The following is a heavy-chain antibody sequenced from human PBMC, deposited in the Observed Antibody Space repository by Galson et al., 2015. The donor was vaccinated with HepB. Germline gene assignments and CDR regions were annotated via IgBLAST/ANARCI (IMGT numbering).Heavy chain of an antibody. V-gene: IGHV3-11*06. CDR3: AKDRYSYGSSPFDY. Sequence: SMRLSCEASGFTFSDTYMSWIRQAPGKGLEWVTYIRGHGTDTNYADSVKGRFTISRDNSKNTLHLHMNSLRAEDTAVYYCAKDRYSYGSSPFDYWGQGTLVIASS. J-gene: IGHJ4*02. D-gene: IGHD5-18*01. CDR1: GFTFSDTY. CDR2: IRGHGTDT.